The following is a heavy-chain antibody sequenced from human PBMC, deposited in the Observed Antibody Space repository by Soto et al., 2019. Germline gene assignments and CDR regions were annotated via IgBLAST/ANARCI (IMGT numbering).Heavy chain of an antibody. CDR2: INHGGGT. J-gene: IGHJ4*02. D-gene: IGHD6-13*01. CDR1: GGSFSGYY. V-gene: IGHV4-34*01. Sequence: QVRLHQWGAGLLKPSETLSLTCAVYGGSFSGYYWSWIRQPPGKGLEWIGEINHGGGTNYNPSLKSRXXVXIXXSKNHFSLKLTSVTAADTAVYYCVTKEGRRWSFDYWGQGTLVTVSS. CDR3: VTKEGRRWSFDY.